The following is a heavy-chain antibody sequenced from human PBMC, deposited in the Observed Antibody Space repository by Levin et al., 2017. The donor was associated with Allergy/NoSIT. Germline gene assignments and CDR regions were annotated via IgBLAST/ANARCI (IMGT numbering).Heavy chain of an antibody. CDR2: IFVSGTT. CDR3: VREGAAKFDT. J-gene: IGHJ5*02. D-gene: IGHD6-25*01. CDR1: GGSVNSASYY. Sequence: PGGSLRLSCTVSGGSVNSASYYWSWIRQPPGKGLEWIGYIFVSGTTKYNPSLKSRLTVSLDTSKNQFSLKLTSVTAADTAVYFCVREGAAKFDTWGQGRLVTVSS. V-gene: IGHV4-61*01.